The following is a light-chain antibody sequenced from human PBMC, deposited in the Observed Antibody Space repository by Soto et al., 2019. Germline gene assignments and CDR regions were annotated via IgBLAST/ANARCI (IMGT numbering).Light chain of an antibody. J-gene: IGKJ2*01. CDR3: HQYGYSPNT. CDR1: RSINSRY. CDR2: GAS. V-gene: IGKV3-20*01. Sequence: EIVLTQSPGTLSLSPGKRATLSCRASRSINSRYLAWYQQKPGQAPRLLIYGASSRATGIPDRFSGSGSGTDLTLTISRLEPEDFAVYHCHQYGYSPNTFGQGTKLEIK.